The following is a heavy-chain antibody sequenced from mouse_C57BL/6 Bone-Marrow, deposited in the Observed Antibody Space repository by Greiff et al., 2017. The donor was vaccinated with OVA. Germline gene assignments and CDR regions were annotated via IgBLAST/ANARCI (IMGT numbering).Heavy chain of an antibody. J-gene: IGHJ4*01. CDR2: ISSGGSYT. CDR1: GFTFSSYG. Sequence: EVMLVESGGDLVKPGGSLKLSCAASGFTFSSYGMSWVRQTPDKRLEWVATISSGGSYTSYPDSVKGRFTISRDNAKNTLYLQMSSLKSEDTAMYYCARDYYGKDYNAMDDWGQGTSVTVSS. CDR3: ARDYYGKDYNAMDD. V-gene: IGHV5-6*01. D-gene: IGHD1-1*01.